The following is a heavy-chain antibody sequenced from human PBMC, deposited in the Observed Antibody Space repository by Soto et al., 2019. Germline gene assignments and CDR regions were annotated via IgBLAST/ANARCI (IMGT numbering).Heavy chain of an antibody. D-gene: IGHD2-15*01. CDR1: GYTFPTYG. CDR3: ARRYCSGGVCSSDY. Sequence: QLQLVQSGAEVKKPGASVKVSCKASGYTFPTYGFIWVRQAPGQGLEWMGWISASSGNTNYAQKLQGRVTMTTDTSTSTAYMELRSLTSDDTAVYYCARRYCSGGVCSSDYWGQGTLVTVSS. V-gene: IGHV1-18*01. CDR2: ISASSGNT. J-gene: IGHJ4*02.